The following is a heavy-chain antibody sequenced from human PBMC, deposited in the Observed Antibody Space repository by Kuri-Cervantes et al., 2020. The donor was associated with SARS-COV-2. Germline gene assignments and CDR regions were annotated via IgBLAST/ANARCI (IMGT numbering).Heavy chain of an antibody. D-gene: IGHD3-3*01. CDR3: ARTEGTIFGVVNWFDP. Sequence: SETLSLTCTVSGGSISSSSYYWGWIRQPPGKGLEWIGSIYYSGSTYYNPSLKSRVTISVDTSKNQFSLKLSSVTAADTAVYYCARTEGTIFGVVNWFDPWGQGTLVTVSS. V-gene: IGHV4-39*07. CDR2: IYYSGST. CDR1: GGSISSSSYY. J-gene: IGHJ5*02.